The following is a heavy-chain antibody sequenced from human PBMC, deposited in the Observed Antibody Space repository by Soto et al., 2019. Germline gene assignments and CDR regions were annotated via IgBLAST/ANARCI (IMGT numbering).Heavy chain of an antibody. D-gene: IGHD3-3*01. J-gene: IGHJ4*02. CDR3: ARVGAGYDFWGGYYIGY. CDR1: GYTFTSYG. Sequence: ASVKVSCKASGYTFTSYGISWVRQAPGQGLEWMGWISAYNGNTNYAQKLQGRVTMTTDTSTSTAYMELRSLRSDDTAVYYCARVGAGYDFWGGYYIGYWGQGTLVTVSS. CDR2: ISAYNGNT. V-gene: IGHV1-18*01.